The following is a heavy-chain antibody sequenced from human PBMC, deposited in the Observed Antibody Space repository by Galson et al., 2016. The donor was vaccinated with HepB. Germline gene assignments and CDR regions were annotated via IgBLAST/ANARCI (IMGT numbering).Heavy chain of an antibody. D-gene: IGHD5-18*01. CDR2: IYSYGDT. J-gene: IGHJ4*02. V-gene: IGHV3-66*01. Sequence: SLRLSCAASGLTFTRDNMNWIRQAPGKGLEWVSFIYSYGDTYYADSVKGRFTISRDNSKNTLSLQMNSLRAEDTAVYYCARDPDGDGYGFLEDWGQGTLVTVSS. CDR3: ARDPDGDGYGFLED. CDR1: GLTFTRDN.